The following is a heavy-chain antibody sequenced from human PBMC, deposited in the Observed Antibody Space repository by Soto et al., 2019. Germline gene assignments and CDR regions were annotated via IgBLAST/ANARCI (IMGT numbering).Heavy chain of an antibody. CDR2: INPNSGGT. Sequence: TSVKVSFKASGYTFSGYYMHWVRQAPGQGLEWMGWINPNSGGTNYAQKFQGRVTMTGDTSISTAYMELSRLRSDDTAVYYCARTAITMVRGVNYYYGMDVWGQGTTVTVSS. V-gene: IGHV1-2*02. D-gene: IGHD3-10*01. CDR3: ARTAITMVRGVNYYYGMDV. CDR1: GYTFSGYY. J-gene: IGHJ6*02.